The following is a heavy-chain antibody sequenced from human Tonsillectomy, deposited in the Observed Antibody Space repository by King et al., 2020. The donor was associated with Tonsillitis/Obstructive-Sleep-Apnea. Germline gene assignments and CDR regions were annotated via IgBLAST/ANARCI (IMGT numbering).Heavy chain of an antibody. Sequence: VQLVESGGGLVQPGRSLRLSCTASGFTFGDYAMSWVRQAPGKGLEWVGFIRSKAYGGTTEYAASVKGRFTISRDDSKSIAYLQMNSLKTEDTAVYYCTRASITMVRGFFDIWGQGTMVTVPS. CDR1: GFTFGDYA. J-gene: IGHJ3*02. CDR3: TRASITMVRGFFDI. CDR2: IRSKAYGGTT. V-gene: IGHV3-49*04. D-gene: IGHD3-10*01.